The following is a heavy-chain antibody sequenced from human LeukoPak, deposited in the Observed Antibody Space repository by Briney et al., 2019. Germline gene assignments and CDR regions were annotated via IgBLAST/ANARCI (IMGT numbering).Heavy chain of an antibody. CDR1: GFTFSSYS. V-gene: IGHV3-21*01. CDR2: ISSSSSYI. CDR3: AREGYCRGGTCNPLDN. Sequence: PGGSLRLSCAASGFTFSSYSMNWVRQAPGKGLEWVSSISSSSSYIYYADSVKGRFTISRDNAKNSLYLQMSSLRAEDTAVYYCAREGYCRGGTCNPLDNWGQGTLVTVSS. D-gene: IGHD2-15*01. J-gene: IGHJ4*02.